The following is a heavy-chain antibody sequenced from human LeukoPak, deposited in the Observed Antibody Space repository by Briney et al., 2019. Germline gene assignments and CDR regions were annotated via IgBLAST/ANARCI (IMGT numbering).Heavy chain of an antibody. CDR1: GITLSNYG. V-gene: IGHV3-23*01. Sequence: GGSLRLSCAVSGITLSNYGMSWVRQAPGKGLEWVAGLSGSGGGTNYADSVQGRFTISRDNPKNTLYLQVNSLRAEDTAVYFCAKRGVVIRVFLVGFHKEAYYFDSWGQGALVTVSS. CDR3: AKRGVVIRVFLVGFHKEAYYFDS. CDR2: LSGSGGGT. J-gene: IGHJ4*02. D-gene: IGHD3-10*01.